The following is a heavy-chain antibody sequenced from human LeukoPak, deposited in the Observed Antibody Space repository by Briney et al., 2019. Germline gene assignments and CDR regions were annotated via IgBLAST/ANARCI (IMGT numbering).Heavy chain of an antibody. D-gene: IGHD2-15*01. Sequence: GASVKVSCKASGYTFTSYGISWVQQAPGQGLEWMGWISAYNGNTNYAQKLQGRVTMTTDTSTSTAYMELRSLRSDDTAVYYCARVGCSGGSCYSFDYWGQGTLVTVSS. V-gene: IGHV1-18*01. CDR1: GYTFTSYG. CDR3: ARVGCSGGSCYSFDY. CDR2: ISAYNGNT. J-gene: IGHJ4*02.